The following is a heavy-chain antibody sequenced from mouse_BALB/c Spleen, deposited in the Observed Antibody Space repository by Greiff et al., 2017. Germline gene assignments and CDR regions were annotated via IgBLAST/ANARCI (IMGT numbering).Heavy chain of an antibody. CDR3: TDDGYGGYFDV. J-gene: IGHJ1*01. CDR2: ISSGGSYT. Sequence: EVQRVESGGGLVKPGGSLKLSRAASGFTFSSYTMSWVRQTPEKRLEWVATISSGGSYTYYPDSVKGRFTISRDNAKNTLYLQMSSLKSEDTAMYYCTDDGYGGYFDVWGAGTTVTVSS. V-gene: IGHV5-6-4*01. CDR1: GFTFSSYT. D-gene: IGHD2-2*01.